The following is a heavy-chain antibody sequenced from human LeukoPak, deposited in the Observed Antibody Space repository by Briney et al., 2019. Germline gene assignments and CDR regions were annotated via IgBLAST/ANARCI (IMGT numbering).Heavy chain of an antibody. V-gene: IGHV3-23*01. CDR3: AKDYDGYNYRAFDF. D-gene: IGHD5-24*01. CDR1: GFTFSSYA. Sequence: GGSLRLSCAASGFTFSSYAMSWVRQAPGKGLEWVSAISGSGGSTYYADSVKGRFTISRDNSKNTLYLQMNSLRTEDTAVYYCAKDYDGYNYRAFDFWGQGTLVTVSS. CDR2: ISGSGGST. J-gene: IGHJ4*02.